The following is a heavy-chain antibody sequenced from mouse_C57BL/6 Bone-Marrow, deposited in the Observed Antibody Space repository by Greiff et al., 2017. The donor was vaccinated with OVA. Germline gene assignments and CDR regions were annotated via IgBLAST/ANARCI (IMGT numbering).Heavy chain of an antibody. D-gene: IGHD1-1*01. Sequence: QVQLLQSGAALARPGASVTMSCKASGYTFTSYPMHWVTQRPGQGLEWIGYLNPSSGYPKYNQKFKDKVTLTADKSSSTAYMQLSSLTSEDSAVYDRASRLRSYAMYYWGQGTSVTVSS. CDR1: GYTFTSYP. J-gene: IGHJ4*01. CDR3: ASRLRSYAMYY. V-gene: IGHV1-4*01. CDR2: LNPSSGYP.